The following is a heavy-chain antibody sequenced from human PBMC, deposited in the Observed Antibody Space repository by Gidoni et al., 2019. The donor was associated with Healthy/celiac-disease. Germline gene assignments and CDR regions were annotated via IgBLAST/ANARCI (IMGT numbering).Heavy chain of an antibody. CDR2: IIHLFGTA. D-gene: IGHD4-17*01. CDR1: GGTFSSYA. J-gene: IGHJ3*02. Sequence: QVQLVQSGAEVKKPGSSVKVSCKASGGTFSSYAISWVRQAPGQGLEWMGVIIHLFGTANYAQKFQGRVTITADESTSTAYMELSSLRSEDTAVYYCATSTVTTFPNAFDIRGQGTMVTVSS. CDR3: ATSTVTTFPNAFDI. V-gene: IGHV1-69*01.